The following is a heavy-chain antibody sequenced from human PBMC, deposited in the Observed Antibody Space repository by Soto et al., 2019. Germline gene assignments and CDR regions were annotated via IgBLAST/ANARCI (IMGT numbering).Heavy chain of an antibody. J-gene: IGHJ5*01. V-gene: IGHV1-69*13. Sequence: SVQVSCKASGGSFGRSAISSVRQAPAQGLEWMGGIIPVFDKAYNEHNFQGRLTITADEPTRTVFRQVSSVRSEDRVLYSGARLMRDWCDAFDPWGLGTLVTVSS. CDR1: GGSFGRSA. CDR3: ARLMRDWCDAFDP. D-gene: IGHD2-8*01. CDR2: IIPVFDKA.